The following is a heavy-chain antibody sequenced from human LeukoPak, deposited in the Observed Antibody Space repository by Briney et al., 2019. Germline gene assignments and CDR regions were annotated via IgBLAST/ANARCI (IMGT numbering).Heavy chain of an antibody. V-gene: IGHV4-34*01. CDR3: ARDIMVRGVIKRSGMDV. Sequence: SETLSLTCAVYGGSFSGYYCSWIRQPPGKGLEWIGEINHSGSTNYNPSLKSRVTISVDTSKNQFSLKLSSVTAADTAVYYCARDIMVRGVIKRSGMDVWGKGTTVTVSS. D-gene: IGHD3-10*01. CDR2: INHSGST. CDR1: GGSFSGYY. J-gene: IGHJ6*04.